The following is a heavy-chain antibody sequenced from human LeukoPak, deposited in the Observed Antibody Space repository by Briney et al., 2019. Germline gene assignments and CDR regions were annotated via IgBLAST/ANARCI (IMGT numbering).Heavy chain of an antibody. V-gene: IGHV3-21*01. D-gene: IGHD5-12*01. Sequence: KPGGSLRLSCAASGFTFSSYSMNWVRQAPGKGLEWVASISSSSSYIYYADSVKGRFTISRDNAKNSLCLQMNSLRAEDTAVYYCARGVATINHALGYWGQGTLVTVSS. J-gene: IGHJ4*02. CDR3: ARGVATINHALGY. CDR2: ISSSSSYI. CDR1: GFTFSSYS.